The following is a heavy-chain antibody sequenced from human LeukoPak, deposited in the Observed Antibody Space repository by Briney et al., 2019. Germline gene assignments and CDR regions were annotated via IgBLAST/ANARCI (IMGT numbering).Heavy chain of an antibody. V-gene: IGHV3-11*01. J-gene: IGHJ4*02. CDR2: ISSSGSTI. CDR3: AKAPYDYVWGTYFDY. Sequence: PGGSLRLSCAASGFTFSDYYISWIRQAPGKGLEWVSYISSSGSTIYYADSVKGRFTISRDNAKNSLYLQMNSLRAEDTAVYYCAKAPYDYVWGTYFDYWGQGTLVTVSS. D-gene: IGHD3-16*01. CDR1: GFTFSDYY.